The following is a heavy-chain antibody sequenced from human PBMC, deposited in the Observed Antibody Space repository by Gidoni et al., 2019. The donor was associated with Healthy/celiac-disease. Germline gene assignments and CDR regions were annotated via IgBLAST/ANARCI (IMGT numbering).Heavy chain of an antibody. V-gene: IGHV4-59*01. J-gene: IGHJ6*02. CDR1: GGSISSSY. Sequence: QVQLQESGPGLVKPSETLSLTCTVSGGSISSSYCSWIRQPPGKGLEWIGYIYYSGSTNYNPSLKSRVTISVDTSKNQFSLKLSSVTAADTAVYYCARAMDVWGQGTTVTVSS. CDR2: IYYSGST. CDR3: ARAMDV.